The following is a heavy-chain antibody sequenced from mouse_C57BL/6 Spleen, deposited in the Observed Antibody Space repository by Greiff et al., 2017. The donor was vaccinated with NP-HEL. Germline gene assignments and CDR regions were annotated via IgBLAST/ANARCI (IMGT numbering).Heavy chain of an antibody. CDR1: GYSFTGYF. Sequence: EVTLVESGPELVKPGASVKISCKASGYSFTGYFMNWVMQSHGKSLEWIGRINPYNGDTFYNQKFKGKATLTVDKSSSTAHMELRSLTSEDSAVYYCARGYYGSRYYFDYWGQGTTLTVSS. V-gene: IGHV1-20*01. CDR3: ARGYYGSRYYFDY. CDR2: INPYNGDT. J-gene: IGHJ2*01. D-gene: IGHD1-1*01.